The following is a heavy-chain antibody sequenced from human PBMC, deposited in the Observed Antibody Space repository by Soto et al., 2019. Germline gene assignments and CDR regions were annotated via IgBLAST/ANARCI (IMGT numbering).Heavy chain of an antibody. CDR3: ARAWSYVDS. Sequence: QVQLQQWGAGLLKPSETLSLTCAVHGGSFIGYYLTWIRQSPGKGLEWIGEINHSGDTRYNPSLQSRVTISLDTSQNQFSLNLSSMIAADTAVYYCARAWSYVDSWGQGVLVTVSS. J-gene: IGHJ5*01. CDR1: GGSFIGYY. D-gene: IGHD3-10*01. CDR2: INHSGDT. V-gene: IGHV4-34*01.